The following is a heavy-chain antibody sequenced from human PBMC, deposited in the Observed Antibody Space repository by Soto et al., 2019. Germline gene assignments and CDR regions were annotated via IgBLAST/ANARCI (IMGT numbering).Heavy chain of an antibody. J-gene: IGHJ4*02. Sequence: QVQLVQSGAEVKKRGSSVKVSCKASGGTFSTYAISWVRQAPGQGLEWMGGIIPIFGTANYAQKFQGRVTISADEYTSIAYMELSSLRSEDTAVYYCARETRHGCYEYWGQGTLVTVSS. D-gene: IGHD2-15*01. CDR1: GGTFSTYA. CDR3: ARETRHGCYEY. CDR2: IIPIFGTA. V-gene: IGHV1-69*12.